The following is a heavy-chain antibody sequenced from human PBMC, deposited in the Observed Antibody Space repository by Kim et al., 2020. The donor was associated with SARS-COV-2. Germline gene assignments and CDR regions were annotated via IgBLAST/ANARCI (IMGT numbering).Heavy chain of an antibody. J-gene: IGHJ4*02. Sequence: ANSGKGRFTITRDNARNSLYLQMNSLRAENTAVYYCARTHCSSTSGYVDYWGQGTLVTVSS. CDR3: ARTHCSSTSGYVDY. V-gene: IGHV3-48*03. D-gene: IGHD2-2*01.